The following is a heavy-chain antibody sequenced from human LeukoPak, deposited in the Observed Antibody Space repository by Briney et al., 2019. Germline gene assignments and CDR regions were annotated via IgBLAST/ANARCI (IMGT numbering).Heavy chain of an antibody. Sequence: GGSLRLSCAASGFTFSSYSMKWVRQAPGKGLEWGSSISSGSGYIYYADSVKGRFTISRDNAKNSLYLQMNSLRAEDTAVYYCARDFGRYYFDYWGQGTLVTVSS. CDR3: ARDFGRYYFDY. D-gene: IGHD3-10*01. V-gene: IGHV3-21*01. CDR1: GFTFSSYS. J-gene: IGHJ4*02. CDR2: ISSGSGYI.